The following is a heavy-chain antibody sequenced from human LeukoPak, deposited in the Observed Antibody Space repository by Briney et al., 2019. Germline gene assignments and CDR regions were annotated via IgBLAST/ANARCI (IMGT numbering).Heavy chain of an antibody. Sequence: ASVKVSCKASGYTFTSYYMHWVRQAPGQGREWMGWSSAYNGNTNYAQKLQGRVTMTTDTSTRTAYMELRSLRSDDTAVYYCARDQDSGGYGRDYWGQGTLVTVS. CDR2: SSAYNGNT. CDR1: GYTFTSYY. CDR3: ARDQDSGGYGRDY. J-gene: IGHJ4*02. V-gene: IGHV1-18*04. D-gene: IGHD6-19*01.